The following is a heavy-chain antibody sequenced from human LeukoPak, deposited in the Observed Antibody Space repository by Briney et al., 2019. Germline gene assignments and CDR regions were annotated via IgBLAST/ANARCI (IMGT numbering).Heavy chain of an antibody. Sequence: AGGSLRLSCEASGFSFSSYDMHWVRQAPGKGLEWVAVISYDESNEHYADSVKGRFTISRDNSKNTLYLQMNSLRAEDTAVYYCAKLQISGNYYFDYWGQGTLVTVSS. J-gene: IGHJ4*02. D-gene: IGHD1-26*01. CDR2: ISYDESNE. CDR3: AKLQISGNYYFDY. CDR1: GFSFSSYD. V-gene: IGHV3-30*18.